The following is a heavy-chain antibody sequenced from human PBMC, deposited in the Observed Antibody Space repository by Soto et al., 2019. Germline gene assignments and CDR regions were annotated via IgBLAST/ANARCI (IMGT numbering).Heavy chain of an antibody. Sequence: QVQLVQSGAEVKKPGASVKVSCKASGYTFTSYAMHWVRQAPGQRLEWMGWINAGNGNTKYSQKFQGRVTITRDTSARTAYMELSSLRFEDTAVYYCALVMVYYYDSSGYYRYWGQGTLVTVSS. V-gene: IGHV1-3*01. CDR2: INAGNGNT. CDR1: GYTFTSYA. CDR3: ALVMVYYYDSSGYYRY. J-gene: IGHJ4*02. D-gene: IGHD3-22*01.